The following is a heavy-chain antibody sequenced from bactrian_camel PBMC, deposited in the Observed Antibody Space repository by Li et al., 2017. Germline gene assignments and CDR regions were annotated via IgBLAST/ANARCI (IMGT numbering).Heavy chain of an antibody. CDR3: AKDLVSGGYDLSRSGGYNY. D-gene: IGHD2*01. CDR1: GMSFDTSE. J-gene: IGHJ4*01. CDR2: IMLTGTT. V-gene: IGHV3S60*01. Sequence: HVQLVESGGGSVQAGETLRLSCTASGMSFDTSEMGWFRQSPGNECEWVARIMLTGTTYYADSVKGRATISRDDAKDTVYLQMNSLKPEDTAMYYCAKDLVSGGYDLSRSGGYNYWGQGTQVTVS.